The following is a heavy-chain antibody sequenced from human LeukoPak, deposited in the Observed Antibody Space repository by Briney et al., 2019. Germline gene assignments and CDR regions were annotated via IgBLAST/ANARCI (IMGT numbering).Heavy chain of an antibody. V-gene: IGHV3-30*02. CDR3: AKDPGVSSSWPYYFDY. J-gene: IGHJ4*02. CDR2: IRYDGSNK. D-gene: IGHD6-13*01. CDR1: GFTFSSYG. Sequence: PGGSLRLSCAASGFTFSSYGMHWVRQAPGKGLEWVAFIRYDGSNKYYADSVKGRFTISRDNSKNTLYLQMNSQRAEDTAVYYCAKDPGVSSSWPYYFDYWGQGTLVTVSS.